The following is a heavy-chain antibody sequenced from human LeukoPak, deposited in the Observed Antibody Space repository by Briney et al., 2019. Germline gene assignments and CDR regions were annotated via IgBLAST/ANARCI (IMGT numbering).Heavy chain of an antibody. D-gene: IGHD3-3*01. CDR2: IKQDGSEK. V-gene: IGHV3-7*01. J-gene: IGHJ6*03. Sequence: GGSLRLSCAASGFTFSDYALGWVRQAPGKGLEWVANIKQDGSEKYYADSVKGRFTISRDNAKNSLYLQMNSLRAEDTAVYYCARGTRFLEWLSSYYMDVWGKGTTVTVSS. CDR1: GFTFSDYA. CDR3: ARGTRFLEWLSSYYMDV.